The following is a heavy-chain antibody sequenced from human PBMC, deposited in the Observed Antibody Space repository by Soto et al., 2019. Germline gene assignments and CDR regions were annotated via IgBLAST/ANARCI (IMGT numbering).Heavy chain of an antibody. CDR1: GYSFTSYW. V-gene: IGHV5-51*01. CDR2: IYPGDSDT. Sequence: PGESLKISCKGSGYSFTSYWIGWVRQMPGKGLEWVGIIYPGDSDTRYSPSFQGQVTISADKSISTAYLQWSSLKTSDTAIYYCARLPIVVVPAAIDGDYYYGMDVWGQGTTVTVSS. CDR3: ARLPIVVVPAAIDGDYYYGMDV. J-gene: IGHJ6*02. D-gene: IGHD2-2*02.